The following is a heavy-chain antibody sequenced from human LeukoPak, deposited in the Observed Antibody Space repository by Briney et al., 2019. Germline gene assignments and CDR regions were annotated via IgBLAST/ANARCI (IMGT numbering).Heavy chain of an antibody. CDR1: GFTVSSNY. CDR2: IHSGGTT. CDR3: ARERRYCSGDNCYSGLDY. V-gene: IGHV3-53*01. J-gene: IGHJ4*02. D-gene: IGHD2-15*01. Sequence: GGSLRLSCAVSGFTVSSNYMSWVRQAPGKGLEWVSLIHSGGTTDYADSVKDRFSISRDYSKNTVNLQINSLRAEDTAVYYCARERRYCSGDNCYSGLDYWGQGTLVTVSS.